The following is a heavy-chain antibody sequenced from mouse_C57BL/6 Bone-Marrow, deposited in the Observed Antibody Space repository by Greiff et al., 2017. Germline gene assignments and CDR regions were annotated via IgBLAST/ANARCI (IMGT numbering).Heavy chain of an antibody. Sequence: VQLQESGPGLVQPSQSLSITCTVSGFSLTSYGVHWVRQSPGQGLEWLGVIWSGGSTDYNAAFITSLSISKDNSKSQVFFKMNSRQADDTAIYYYAREGNGYYFPDAMDYWGQGTSVTVSS. V-gene: IGHV2-2*01. CDR1: GFSLTSYG. J-gene: IGHJ4*01. CDR2: IWSGGST. CDR3: AREGNGYYFPDAMDY. D-gene: IGHD2-3*01.